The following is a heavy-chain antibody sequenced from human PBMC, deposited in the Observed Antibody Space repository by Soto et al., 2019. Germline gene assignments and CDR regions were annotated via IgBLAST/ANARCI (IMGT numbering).Heavy chain of an antibody. J-gene: IGHJ6*02. CDR1: GYSFSSHG. Sequence: QGQLVQSGAEVKKPGASVKVSCKASGYSFSSHGIGWVRQAPGQGLEWVGWISGYNGHTNYIQRLQGRVTMTTDTSTSTGYMELRGLISDATGVYYCARDARGLGAASPSIDFHGLDVWGQGTTVTVSS. CDR2: ISGYNGHT. D-gene: IGHD1-26*01. V-gene: IGHV1-18*01. CDR3: ARDARGLGAASPSIDFHGLDV.